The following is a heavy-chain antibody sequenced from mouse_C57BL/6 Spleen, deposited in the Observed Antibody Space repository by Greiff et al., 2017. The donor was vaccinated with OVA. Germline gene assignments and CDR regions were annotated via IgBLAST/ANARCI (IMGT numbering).Heavy chain of an antibody. J-gene: IGHJ4*01. Sequence: VQLKQSGTVLVRPGASVKMSCKTSGYTFTSYWMHWVKQRPGQGLEWIGAIYPGNSGTSYNQKFKGKAKLTAVTSASPAYLELSSLTNEDSAGDYCTTRGRYCAMDYWGQGTSVTVSS. V-gene: IGHV1-5*01. CDR3: TTRGRYCAMDY. CDR1: GYTFTSYW. CDR2: IYPGNSGT.